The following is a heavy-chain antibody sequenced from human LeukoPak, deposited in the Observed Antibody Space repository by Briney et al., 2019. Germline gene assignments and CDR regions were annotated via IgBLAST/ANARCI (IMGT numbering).Heavy chain of an antibody. Sequence: PSETLSLTCTVSGGSINNYCWSWIRQTPGKGLEWIGHIYYSGSTNYNPSLKSRVTISVDTSKNEFSLKLSYVTAADTAVYYCARSDWMRWFDPWGLGTLVTVSS. CDR3: ARSDWMRWFDP. D-gene: IGHD1-1*01. V-gene: IGHV4-59*08. CDR1: GGSINNYC. J-gene: IGHJ5*02. CDR2: IYYSGST.